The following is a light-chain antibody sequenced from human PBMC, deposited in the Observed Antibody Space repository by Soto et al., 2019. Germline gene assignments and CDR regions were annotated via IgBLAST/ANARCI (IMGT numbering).Light chain of an antibody. V-gene: IGLV2-14*01. CDR3: SSYTGISPYV. CDR2: DVS. CDR1: SSDVGGYKY. J-gene: IGLJ1*01. Sequence: QSALTQPASVSGSPGQSITISCTGTSSDVGGYKYVSWYQQHPGKAPKLMIYDVSYRPSGVSNRFSGSKSGNTASLTISGLQAEDEADYYCSSYTGISPYVFGTGTKVTVL.